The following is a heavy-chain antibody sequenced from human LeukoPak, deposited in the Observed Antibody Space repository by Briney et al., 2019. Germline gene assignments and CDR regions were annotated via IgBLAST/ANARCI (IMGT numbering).Heavy chain of an antibody. V-gene: IGHV1-3*01. CDR2: INAGNGNT. D-gene: IGHD1-26*01. CDR3: ARGRGSWGDYFDY. J-gene: IGHJ4*02. Sequence: ASVTVSCKASGYTFTSYAMHWVRQAPGQRLEWMGWINAGNGNTKYSQKFQGRVTITRDTSASTAYMELSSLRSEDTAVYYCARGRGSWGDYFDYWGQGTLVTVSS. CDR1: GYTFTSYA.